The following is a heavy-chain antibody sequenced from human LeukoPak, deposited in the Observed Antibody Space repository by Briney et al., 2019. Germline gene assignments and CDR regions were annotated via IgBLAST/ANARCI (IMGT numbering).Heavy chain of an antibody. CDR1: GFTFSSYS. J-gene: IGHJ4*02. Sequence: PGGSLRLSCAASGFTFSSYSMNWVRQAPGKGLEWVSSISSSSSYIYYADSVKGRFTISRDNAKNSLYLQMNSLRAEDTAVYYCARGGEDIVVVPAAAYFDYWGQGTLVAVSS. D-gene: IGHD2-2*01. CDR3: ARGGEDIVVVPAAAYFDY. V-gene: IGHV3-21*01. CDR2: ISSSSSYI.